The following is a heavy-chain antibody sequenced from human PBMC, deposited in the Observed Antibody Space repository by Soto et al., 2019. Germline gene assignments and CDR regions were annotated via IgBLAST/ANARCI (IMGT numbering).Heavy chain of an antibody. CDR1: GGSISSGGYY. CDR2: IYYSGST. J-gene: IGHJ5*02. V-gene: IGHV4-31*03. Sequence: QVQLQESGPGLVKPSQTLSLTCTVSGGSISSGGYYWSWIRQHPGKGLEWIGYIYYSGSTYYNPSLKSRVTISVDTSKNQFSLKLSSVTAADTAVYYCAREGSYYSSDRRGGNWFDPWGQGTLVTVSS. CDR3: AREGSYYSSDRRGGNWFDP. D-gene: IGHD3-10*01.